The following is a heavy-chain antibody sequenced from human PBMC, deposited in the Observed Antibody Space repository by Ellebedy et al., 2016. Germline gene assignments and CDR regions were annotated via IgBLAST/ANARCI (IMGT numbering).Heavy chain of an antibody. V-gene: IGHV3-23*01. D-gene: IGHD2-2*01. CDR2: ISGSGGST. CDR3: AKGCSSTSCYLLYYMDV. Sequence: GESLKISXAASGFTFSSYAMSWVRQAPGKGLEWVSAISGSGGSTYYADSVKGRFTISRDNSKNTLYLQMNSLRAEDTAVYYCAKGCSSTSCYLLYYMDVWGKGTTVTASS. J-gene: IGHJ6*03. CDR1: GFTFSSYA.